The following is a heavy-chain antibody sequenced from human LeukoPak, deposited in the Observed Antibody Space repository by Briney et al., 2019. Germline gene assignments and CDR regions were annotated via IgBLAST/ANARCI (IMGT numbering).Heavy chain of an antibody. D-gene: IGHD3-22*01. CDR2: ISGSGRST. CDR1: GFTFSSYD. CDR3: AKDNYDNSGYQWS. Sequence: PGGSLRLSCAASGFTFSSYDMSWVRQAPGKGLEWVSAISGSGRSTYYADSVKGRFTISRDNSKNTLYLQLNSLRAEDTAVYYCAKDNYDNSGYQWSWGQGTLVTVSS. J-gene: IGHJ5*02. V-gene: IGHV3-23*01.